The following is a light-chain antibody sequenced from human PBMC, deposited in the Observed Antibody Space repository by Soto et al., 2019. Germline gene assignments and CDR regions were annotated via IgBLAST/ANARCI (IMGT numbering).Light chain of an antibody. Sequence: DIVMTQSPDSLAVSLGERATINCKSSQSVLYSSNNKNYLAWYQQKPGQPPKLLIYWASTRESGVPDRFSGSGSGTDFTLTISSLQAEDVAVYYGQQDYSTPPNTFGQGTKLESK. CDR3: QQDYSTPPNT. J-gene: IGKJ2*01. CDR1: QSVLYSSNNKNY. CDR2: WAS. V-gene: IGKV4-1*01.